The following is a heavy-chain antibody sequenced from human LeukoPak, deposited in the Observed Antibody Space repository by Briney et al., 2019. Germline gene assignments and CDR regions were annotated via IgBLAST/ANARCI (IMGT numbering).Heavy chain of an antibody. CDR2: ISGYGGNT. Sequence: ASVRVSCKASGYTFINHGISWVRQAPGQGFEWMGWISGYGGNTKYAQNFKGRFTMATDTSTNTAYMELRSLTSDDTAVYFCVRDVDNPKSPCSSTTCIDVWGQGTTVTVSS. D-gene: IGHD2-2*01. V-gene: IGHV1-18*01. J-gene: IGHJ6*02. CDR1: GYTFINHG. CDR3: VRDVDNPKSPCSSTTCIDV.